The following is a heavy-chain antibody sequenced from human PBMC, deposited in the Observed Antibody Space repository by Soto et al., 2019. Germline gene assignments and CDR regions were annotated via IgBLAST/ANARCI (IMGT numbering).Heavy chain of an antibody. CDR1: GYSISSGYY. CDR3: ARDLGYYYDSSGYNAFDI. V-gene: IGHV4-4*07. CDR2: IYTSGST. D-gene: IGHD3-22*01. J-gene: IGHJ3*02. Sequence: SETLSLTCAVSGYSISSGYYWSWIRQPAGKGLEWIGRIYTSGSTNYNPSLKSRVTMSVDTSKNQFSLKLSSVTAADTAVYYCARDLGYYYDSSGYNAFDIWGQGTMVTVSS.